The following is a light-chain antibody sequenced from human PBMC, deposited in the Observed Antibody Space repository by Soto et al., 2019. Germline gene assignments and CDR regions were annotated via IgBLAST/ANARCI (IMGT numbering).Light chain of an antibody. CDR3: QQSYSTPVD. CDR1: QSISSY. CDR2: AAS. V-gene: IGKV1-39*01. Sequence: DIQMTQSPSSLSASVGDRVTITCRASQSISSYLNWYQHKPGKAPRLLIYAASSLQSGVPSRFSGSGSGTDFTLTISSLQPEDSAAYYCQQSYSTPVDFGQRTKLEIK. J-gene: IGKJ2*01.